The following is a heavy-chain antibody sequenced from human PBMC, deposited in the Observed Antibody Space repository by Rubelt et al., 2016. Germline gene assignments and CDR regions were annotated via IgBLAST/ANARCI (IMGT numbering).Heavy chain of an antibody. CDR1: GYTFTSYG. Sequence: QVQLVQSGAEVKKPGASVKVSCKASGYTFTSYGISWVRQAPGQGLEWMGWISAYNGNTNYAQKSQGRVTMTPEPSTSTAYMELRSLRSDDTAVYYCARDPLPVRGVIMTPTHWGQGTLVTVSS. J-gene: IGHJ4*02. CDR3: ARDPLPVRGVIMTPTH. V-gene: IGHV1-18*01. CDR2: ISAYNGNT. D-gene: IGHD3-10*01.